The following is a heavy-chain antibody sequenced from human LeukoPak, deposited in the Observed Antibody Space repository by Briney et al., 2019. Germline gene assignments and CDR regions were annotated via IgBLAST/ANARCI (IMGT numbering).Heavy chain of an antibody. Sequence: PGGSLRLSCAASGFTFSGYGMHWVRQAPGKGLEWVAFIRYDGSNKYYADSVKGRFTISRDNSKNTLYLQMNSLRAEDTAVYYCARGVGQLSPSYYYYMDVWGKGTTVTVSS. D-gene: IGHD1-26*01. CDR1: GFTFSGYG. V-gene: IGHV3-30*02. CDR2: IRYDGSNK. J-gene: IGHJ6*03. CDR3: ARGVGQLSPSYYYYMDV.